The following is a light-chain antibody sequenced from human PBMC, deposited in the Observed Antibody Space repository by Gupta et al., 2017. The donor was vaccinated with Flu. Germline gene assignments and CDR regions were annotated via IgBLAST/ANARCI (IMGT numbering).Light chain of an antibody. J-gene: IGKJ1*01. CDR3: LQDTTTPPT. CDR2: WVS. Sequence: SLGERATINCKSSQSGLYSSNNKNYLAWYQHKPGQPPRLLIYWVSTRESGVPDRFSGSGSGTDFTLTISRLQAEDVAVYYCLQDTTTPPTFGQGTKLEIK. V-gene: IGKV4-1*01. CDR1: QSGLYSSNNKNY.